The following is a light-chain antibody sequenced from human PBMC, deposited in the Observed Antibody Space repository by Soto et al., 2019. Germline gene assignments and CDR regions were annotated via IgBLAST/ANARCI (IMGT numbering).Light chain of an antibody. Sequence: GDRATITCRASQTTNTWLAWYQQKPGTAPKLLIYDASSLEGGVPSRFSASGSGTEFTLTISSLQPDDLATYYCQQYISYPYTFGQGTKVEIK. J-gene: IGKJ2*01. CDR1: QTTNTW. V-gene: IGKV1-5*01. CDR3: QQYISYPYT. CDR2: DAS.